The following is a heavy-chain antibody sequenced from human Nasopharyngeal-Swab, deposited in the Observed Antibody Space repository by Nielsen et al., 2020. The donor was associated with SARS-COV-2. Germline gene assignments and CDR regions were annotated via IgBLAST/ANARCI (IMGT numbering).Heavy chain of an antibody. D-gene: IGHD5-24*01. CDR3: ASRGGRWLQPVGYGMDV. Sequence: VKVSCKASGGTFSSYAISWVRQAPGQGLEWMGGIIPIFGTANYAQKFQGRVTITADESTSTAYMELSSLRSEDTAVYYCASRGGRWLQPVGYGMDVWGQGTTVTVSS. V-gene: IGHV1-69*01. CDR1: GGTFSSYA. J-gene: IGHJ6*02. CDR2: IIPIFGTA.